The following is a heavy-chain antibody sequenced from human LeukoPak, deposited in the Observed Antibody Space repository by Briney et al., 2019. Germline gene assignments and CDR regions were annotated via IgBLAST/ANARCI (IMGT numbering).Heavy chain of an antibody. Sequence: GGSLRLSCAASGFTFSSYAMHWVRQAPGKGLEYVSAISSNGGSTYYANSVKGRFTISRDNSKNTLYLQMGSLRAEDMAVYYCARAYCGGDCYPDYWGQGTLVTVSS. J-gene: IGHJ4*02. CDR3: ARAYCGGDCYPDY. D-gene: IGHD2-21*02. CDR2: ISSNGGST. CDR1: GFTFSSYA. V-gene: IGHV3-64*01.